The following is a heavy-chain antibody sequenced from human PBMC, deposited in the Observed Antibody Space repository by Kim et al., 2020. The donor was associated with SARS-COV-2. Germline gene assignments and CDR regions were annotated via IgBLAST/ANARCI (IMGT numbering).Heavy chain of an antibody. CDR1: GFTFSSYS. V-gene: IGHV3-21*01. CDR2: ISSSSSYI. CDR3: ARASPLSPYYYDSSGYPDY. J-gene: IGHJ4*02. Sequence: GGSLRLSCAASGFTFSSYSMNWVRQAPGKGLEWVSSISSSSSYIYYADSVKGRFTISRDNAKNSLYLQMNSLRAEDTAVYYCARASPLSPYYYDSSGYPDYWGQGTLVTFSS. D-gene: IGHD3-22*01.